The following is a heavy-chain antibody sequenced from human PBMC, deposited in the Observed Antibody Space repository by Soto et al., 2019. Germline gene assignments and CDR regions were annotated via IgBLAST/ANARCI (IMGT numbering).Heavy chain of an antibody. CDR3: ASTPYYYSSGWYSRRGPVLDY. J-gene: IGHJ4*02. CDR1: GGSFSGYY. CDR2: INHSGST. Sequence: QVQLQQWGAGLLKPSETLSLTCAVYGGSFSGYYWSWIRQPPGKGLEWNGEINHSGSTNYNPSLKSRVTISVDTSKNQFSLKVSSVTAADTAVYYSASTPYYYSSGWYSRRGPVLDYWGQGTLVTVSS. V-gene: IGHV4-34*01. D-gene: IGHD6-19*01.